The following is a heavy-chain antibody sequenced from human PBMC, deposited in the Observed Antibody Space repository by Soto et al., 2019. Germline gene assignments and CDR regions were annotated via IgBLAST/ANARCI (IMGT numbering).Heavy chain of an antibody. J-gene: IGHJ4*02. V-gene: IGHV1-46*03. CDR2: INPSGGST. CDR1: GYTFTSYY. D-gene: IGHD1-1*01. Sequence: QVQLVQSGAEVMQPGASVKVSCKASGYTFTSYYIQWVRQAPGQGLEWMGIINPSGGSTNYAQKFQGRVTMTRDTSPRTVYRELSSLRSEDTAIYYCSRGYPPRDQLGNLPGAFWGQGTLVTVSS. CDR3: SRGYPPRDQLGNLPGAF.